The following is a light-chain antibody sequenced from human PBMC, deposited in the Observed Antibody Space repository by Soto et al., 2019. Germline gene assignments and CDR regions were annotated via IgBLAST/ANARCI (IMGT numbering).Light chain of an antibody. J-gene: IGKJ2*01. CDR2: GAS. Sequence: EIVLTQSPGTLSLSPGDRATLSCRASQSVSSSYLAWYQQKPGQAPRLLIYGASSRATGIPDRFSGSGSGTDFTLTISRLEPEDFAVYYGQQYGSSPYTFGQGTKLEIK. CDR1: QSVSSSY. V-gene: IGKV3-20*01. CDR3: QQYGSSPYT.